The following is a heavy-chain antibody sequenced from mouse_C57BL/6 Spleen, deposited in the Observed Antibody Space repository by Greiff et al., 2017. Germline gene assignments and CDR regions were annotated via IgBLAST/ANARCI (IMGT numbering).Heavy chain of an antibody. Sequence: QVQLQQSGPELVKPGASVKISCKASGYAFSSSWMNWVKQRPGKGLEWIGRIYPGDGDTNYNGKFKGKATLTADESSSTAYMQLSSLTSEDSAVYFCARSYGSSYGYYYAMDYWGHGTSVTVSS. CDR2: IYPGDGDT. CDR3: ARSYGSSYGYYYAMDY. CDR1: GYAFSSSW. V-gene: IGHV1-82*01. D-gene: IGHD1-1*01. J-gene: IGHJ4*01.